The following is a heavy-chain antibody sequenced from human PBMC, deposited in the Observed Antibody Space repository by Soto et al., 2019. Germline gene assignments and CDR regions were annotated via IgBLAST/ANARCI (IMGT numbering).Heavy chain of an antibody. CDR2: IYYSGST. V-gene: IGHV4-39*01. J-gene: IGHJ4*02. CDR3: TTPPYSGSAFEY. Sequence: SETLSLTCSVSGGSISSSSYYWGWIRQPPGKGLEWIGSIYYSGSTYYNPSLKSRVTISVDTSKNQFSLKLSSVTAADTAVYYCTTPPYSGSAFEYWGQGTLVTVSS. CDR1: GGSISSSSYY. D-gene: IGHD1-26*01.